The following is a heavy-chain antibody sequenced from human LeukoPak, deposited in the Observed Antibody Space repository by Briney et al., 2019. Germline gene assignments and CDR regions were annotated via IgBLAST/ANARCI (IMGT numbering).Heavy chain of an antibody. Sequence: GGSLRLSCAASGFTFNRRGMHWVRQAPGKGLEWVAFIRYDGGETFYADFVKGRFTISRDNAKNTLNLQMNSLRAEDTAVYYCARDLGQYYDTSDNWFDPWGQGTLVTVSS. J-gene: IGHJ5*02. V-gene: IGHV3-30*02. CDR1: GFTFNRRG. CDR3: ARDLGQYYDTSDNWFDP. CDR2: IRYDGGET. D-gene: IGHD3-22*01.